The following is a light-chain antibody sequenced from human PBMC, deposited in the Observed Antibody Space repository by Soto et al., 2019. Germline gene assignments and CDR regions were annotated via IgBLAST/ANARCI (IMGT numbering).Light chain of an antibody. CDR1: SSDVGGYIF. Sequence: QSVLAQPPSASGSPGQSGSISCTGTSSDVGGYIFVSWYQQHPGKVPRLIIYDVNKRPSGVPDRFSGSKYGNTASLTVSGLQAEDEGDYYCVSFAGGTYVFGTGTKATVL. J-gene: IGLJ1*01. CDR2: DVN. CDR3: VSFAGGTYV. V-gene: IGLV2-8*01.